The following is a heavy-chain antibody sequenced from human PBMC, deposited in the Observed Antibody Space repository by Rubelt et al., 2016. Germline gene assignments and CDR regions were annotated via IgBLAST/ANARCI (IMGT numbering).Heavy chain of an antibody. V-gene: IGHV4-39*01. J-gene: IGHJ4*02. CDR1: GGSISSSSYY. D-gene: IGHD1-26*01. CDR2: INHSGST. Sequence: QLQLQESGPGLVKPSETLSLTCTVSGGSISSSSYYWSWIRQPPGKGLEWIGEINHSGSTNYNPSLKSRVTISVDTSKNQFSLKRSSVTAADTAVYYCARPSSSGSYGYWGQGTLVTVSS. CDR3: ARPSSSGSYGY.